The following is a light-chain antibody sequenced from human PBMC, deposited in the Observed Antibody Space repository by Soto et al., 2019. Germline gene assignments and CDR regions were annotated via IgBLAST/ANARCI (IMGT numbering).Light chain of an antibody. Sequence: QSALTQTASLFASPGPSITISRTGTSSVIGAYDYVSWFQQHPGKAPKLMISEVNKRPSGVSNRFSGSKSGNTAYLTISGLQVEDEAEYFCSSFTTTSTHVFGTGTKVTVL. CDR2: EVN. CDR3: SSFTTTSTHV. V-gene: IGLV2-14*01. CDR1: SSVIGAYDY. J-gene: IGLJ1*01.